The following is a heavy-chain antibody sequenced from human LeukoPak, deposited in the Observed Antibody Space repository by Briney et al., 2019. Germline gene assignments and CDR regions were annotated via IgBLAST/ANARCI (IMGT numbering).Heavy chain of an antibody. J-gene: IGHJ4*02. V-gene: IGHV3-7*01. CDR2: TKEDGGEK. CDR1: GFTFSTYW. CDR3: ARRSVAGSLDY. Sequence: GGSLRLSCAASGFTFSTYWMSWVRQAPGKGLEWVANTKEDGGEKYYVDSVKGRFTISRNNAENSLYLQMNSLRAEDTAVYYCARRSVAGSLDYWGQGTLVTVSS. D-gene: IGHD6-19*01.